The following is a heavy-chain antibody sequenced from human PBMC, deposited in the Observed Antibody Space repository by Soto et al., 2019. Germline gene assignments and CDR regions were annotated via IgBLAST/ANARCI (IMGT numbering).Heavy chain of an antibody. J-gene: IGHJ6*02. Sequence: SGPKLVNPTQTLTLTCTFSGFSLSTSGMRVSWIRQPPGKALEWLARIDWDDDKFYSTSLKTRLTISKDTSKNQVVLTMTNMDPVDTATYYCARDYYDSSGYFHGMDVWGQGTTVTVSS. CDR2: IDWDDDK. D-gene: IGHD3-22*01. CDR1: GFSLSTSGMR. V-gene: IGHV2-70*04. CDR3: ARDYYDSSGYFHGMDV.